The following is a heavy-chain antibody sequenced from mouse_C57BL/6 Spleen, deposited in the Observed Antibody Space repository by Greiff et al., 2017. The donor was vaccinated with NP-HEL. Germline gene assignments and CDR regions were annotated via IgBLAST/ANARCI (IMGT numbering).Heavy chain of an antibody. V-gene: IGHV14-3*01. J-gene: IGHJ2*01. Sequence: VQLLQSVAELVRPGASVKLSCTASGFNFKNSSMHWVKQSPEQGLEWIGSIDPANSYTKYPPKVQGQFTITTDTSSNTAYLQLSRLTSEDTAIYYCAYLYYYGSSGYGGQGTTVTVSS. D-gene: IGHD1-1*01. CDR3: AYLYYYGSSGY. CDR2: IDPANSYT. CDR1: GFNFKNSS.